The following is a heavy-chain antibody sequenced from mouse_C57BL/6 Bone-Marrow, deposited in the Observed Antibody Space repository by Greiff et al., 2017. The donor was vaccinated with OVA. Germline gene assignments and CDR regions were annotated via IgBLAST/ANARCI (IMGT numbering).Heavy chain of an antibody. CDR2: IDPENGDT. J-gene: IGHJ2*01. D-gene: IGHD4-1*01. CDR1: GFNIKDDY. CDR3: TTGNWDDY. V-gene: IGHV14-4*01. Sequence: VQLQQSGAELVRPGASVKLSCTASGFNIKDDYMHWVKQRPEQGLEWIGWIDPENGDTEYASKFQGTATITADTSSNTAYLQLSSLTSEDTAVYYCTTGNWDDYWGQGTTLTVSS.